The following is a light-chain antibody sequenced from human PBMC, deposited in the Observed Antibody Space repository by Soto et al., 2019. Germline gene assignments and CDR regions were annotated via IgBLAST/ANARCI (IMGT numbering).Light chain of an antibody. CDR3: QHYGSSPPIT. CDR2: GAS. CDR1: QSVRSTS. J-gene: IGKJ5*01. Sequence: DIVLTQSPGTLSLSPGESATLSCRASQSVRSTSLAWYQQKPGQAPRLLMYGASSRATGIPDKFSGGGSGTDFTLTISRLEPEDFAVYYCQHYGSSPPITFGQGTRLEIK. V-gene: IGKV3-20*01.